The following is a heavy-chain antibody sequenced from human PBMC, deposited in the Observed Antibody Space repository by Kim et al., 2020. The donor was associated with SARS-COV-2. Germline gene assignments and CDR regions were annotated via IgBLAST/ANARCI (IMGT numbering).Heavy chain of an antibody. CDR3: ARGTGVAAAGTGMDV. CDR2: INHSGST. D-gene: IGHD6-13*01. Sequence: SETLSLTCAVYGGSFSGYYWSWIRQPPGKGLEWIGEINHSGSTNYNPSLKSRVTISVDTSKNQFSLKLSSVTAADTAVYYCARGTGVAAAGTGMDVWGKGPRSPSPQ. CDR1: GGSFSGYY. V-gene: IGHV4-34*01. J-gene: IGHJ6*01.